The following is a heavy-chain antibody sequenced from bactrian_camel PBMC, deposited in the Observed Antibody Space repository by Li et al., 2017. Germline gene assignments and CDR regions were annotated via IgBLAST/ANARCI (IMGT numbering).Heavy chain of an antibody. CDR3: VRGNSAWHFTD. CDR1: GFTFSDYP. Sequence: VQLVESGGGLVQPGESLRLSCAASGFTFSDYPMSWVRQAPGKGLEWVSGINSGGGSTNYANSVKGRFTISRDDAKNTLYLQLNSLKTEDTAMYYCVRGNSAWHFTDSGPGTQVTVS. CDR2: INSGGGST. J-gene: IGHJ4*01. V-gene: IGHV3S42*01. D-gene: IGHD2*01.